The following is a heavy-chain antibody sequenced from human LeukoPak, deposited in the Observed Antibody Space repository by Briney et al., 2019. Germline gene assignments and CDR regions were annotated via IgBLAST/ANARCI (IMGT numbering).Heavy chain of an antibody. J-gene: IGHJ6*03. V-gene: IGHV3-48*03. Sequence: GGSLRLSRAASGFTFSSYEMNWVRQAPGKGLEWVSYISSSGSTIYYADSVKGRFTISRDNAKNSLYLQMNTLRAEDTAVYYCATAFNWNDVFRGNYWGKGTTVTVSS. D-gene: IGHD1-1*01. CDR3: ATAFNWNDVFRGNY. CDR1: GFTFSSYE. CDR2: ISSSGSTI.